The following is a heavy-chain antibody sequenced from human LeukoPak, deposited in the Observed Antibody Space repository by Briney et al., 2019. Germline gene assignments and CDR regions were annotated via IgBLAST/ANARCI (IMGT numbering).Heavy chain of an antibody. D-gene: IGHD2-21*02. CDR2: IIPILGIA. CDR1: VGTFSSYG. J-gene: IGHJ4*02. CDR3: ARLVVTAIPVLDS. Sequence: ASVKVSCKASVGTFSSYGISWVRQAPGQGLEWMGRIIPILGIASCAQKFQGRVTITADKSTSTAYMELSSLRSEDSAVYYCARLVVTAIPVLDSWGLGTLVTVSS. V-gene: IGHV1-69*04.